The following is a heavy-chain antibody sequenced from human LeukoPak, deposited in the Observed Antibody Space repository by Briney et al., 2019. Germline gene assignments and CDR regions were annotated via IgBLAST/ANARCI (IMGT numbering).Heavy chain of an antibody. D-gene: IGHD2-2*01. CDR2: TYYRSTWYN. CDR1: GDSVSINSVT. CDR3: ARRLTQYDCFDP. J-gene: IGHJ5*02. V-gene: IGHV6-1*01. Sequence: SQTLSLTCAISGDSVSINSVTWNWIRQSPSIGLEWLGRTYYRSTWYNDYAVSVRGRITVNPDTSKNQFSLHLNSVTPEDTAVYYCARRLTQYDCFDPWGQGILVTVSS.